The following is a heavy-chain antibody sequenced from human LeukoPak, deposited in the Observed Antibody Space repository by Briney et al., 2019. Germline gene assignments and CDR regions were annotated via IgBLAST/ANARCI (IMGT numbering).Heavy chain of an antibody. Sequence: PGGSLRLSCAASGFTFSNYGLSWVRQAPGKGLEWVSHISSSGDSTYYADSVKGRFTISRDNSKNTLYLQMNSLRAEDTAVYYCARDPGSIAVAGIMGAFDIWGQGTMVTVSS. D-gene: IGHD6-19*01. J-gene: IGHJ3*02. CDR3: ARDPGSIAVAGIMGAFDI. V-gene: IGHV3-23*01. CDR2: ISSSGDST. CDR1: GFTFSNYG.